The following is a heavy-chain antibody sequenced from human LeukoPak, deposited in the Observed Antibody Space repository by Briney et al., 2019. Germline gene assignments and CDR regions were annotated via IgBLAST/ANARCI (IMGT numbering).Heavy chain of an antibody. CDR2: INPSGGST. CDR1: GYTFTSYY. V-gene: IGHV1-46*01. D-gene: IGHD3-22*01. J-gene: IGHJ6*03. CDR3: AKAYDMAYYYYYMDV. Sequence: ASVKVSCKASGYTFTSYYMHWVRQAPGQGLEWMGIINPSGGSTNYAQKFQGRVIMTRDMSTSTVYMELSSLRSEDTAVYYCAKAYDMAYYYYYMDVWGKGTTVTVSS.